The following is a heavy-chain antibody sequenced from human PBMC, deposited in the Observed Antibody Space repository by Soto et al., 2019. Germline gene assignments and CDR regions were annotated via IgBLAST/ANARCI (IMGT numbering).Heavy chain of an antibody. J-gene: IGHJ4*02. D-gene: IGHD3-16*01. CDR3: AKPLGWDRDWGEGVDYFVT. Sequence: EVQLLESGGNLVQPGGSLRLSCAVSGFTFGSYAMTWVRQAPGKGLEWVSAISATGGSTYYAGSVKGRFTISRDNSKNTPYLKMTSLRAEDTAVYYCAKPLGWDRDWGEGVDYFVTGGQGTLVTVSS. CDR1: GFTFGSYA. CDR2: ISATGGST. V-gene: IGHV3-23*01.